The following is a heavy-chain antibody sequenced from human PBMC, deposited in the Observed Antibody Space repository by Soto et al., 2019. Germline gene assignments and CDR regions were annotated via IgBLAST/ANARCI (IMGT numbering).Heavy chain of an antibody. CDR1: GGSISSYY. J-gene: IGHJ4*02. D-gene: IGHD2-2*01. CDR2: IHHSGST. CDR3: ARVFLFITTCYDLFAY. Sequence: SETLSLTCTVSGGSISSYYWSWIRQPPGKGVEWVGYIHHSGSTNYSPPLKSRVTISLDTSKNRFSLKLSSVTAADTAVYYCARVFLFITTCYDLFAYGGQGTLDPVSS. V-gene: IGHV4-59*01.